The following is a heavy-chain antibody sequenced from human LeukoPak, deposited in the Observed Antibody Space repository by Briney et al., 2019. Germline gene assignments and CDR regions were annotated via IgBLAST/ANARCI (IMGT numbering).Heavy chain of an antibody. Sequence: SETLSLTCTVSGGSMNNDYRSWVRQPPGKGLEWLGYLSYSGTTNYNPSFKSRVTISVDTSKNLFSLKLTSVTAADTAVDYCARDPFDWGQGTLVIVSS. J-gene: IGHJ4*02. V-gene: IGHV4-59*01. CDR1: GGSMNNDY. CDR2: LSYSGTT. CDR3: ARDPFD.